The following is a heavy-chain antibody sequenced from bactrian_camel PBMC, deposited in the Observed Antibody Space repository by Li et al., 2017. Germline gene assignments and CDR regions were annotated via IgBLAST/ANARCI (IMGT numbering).Heavy chain of an antibody. D-gene: IGHD5*01. CDR3: AAEGMSLWDGERGYCVESLYCF. Sequence: VQLVESGGGSVQTGGSLRLTCTISGYTYSSYTMGWFRQAPGKDREGVANIDSTGNTAYAASVKGRFTISKDNAKNTLYLQMNSLKSSDTGMYYCAAEGMSLWDGERGYCVESLYCFWGQGTQVTVS. CDR1: GYTYSSYT. CDR2: IDSTGNT. J-gene: IGHJ4*01. V-gene: IGHV3S67*01.